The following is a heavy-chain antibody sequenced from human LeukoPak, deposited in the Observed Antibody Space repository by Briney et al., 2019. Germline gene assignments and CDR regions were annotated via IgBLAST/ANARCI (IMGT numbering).Heavy chain of an antibody. Sequence: SETLSLTCAVYGGSFSGYYWSWIRQPPGKGLEWIGEINHSGSTNYNPSLKSRVTISVDTSKNQFSLKLSSVTAADTAVYYCAKGGYSYGPRLFDYWGQGTLVTVSS. D-gene: IGHD5-18*01. CDR1: GGSFSGYY. CDR2: INHSGST. V-gene: IGHV4-34*01. CDR3: AKGGYSYGPRLFDY. J-gene: IGHJ4*02.